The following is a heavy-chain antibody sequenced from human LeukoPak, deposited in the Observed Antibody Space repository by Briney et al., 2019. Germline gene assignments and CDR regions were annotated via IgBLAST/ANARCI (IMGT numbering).Heavy chain of an antibody. CDR2: IYYSGST. Sequence: SETLSLTCTVSGGSISSGGYYWSWIRQHPGKGLEWIGYIYYSGSTYYNPSLKSRVTISVDTSKNQFSLKLSPVTAADTAVYHCARDQYQLLYGFDPWGQGTLVTVSS. CDR1: GGSISSGGYY. D-gene: IGHD2-2*02. CDR3: ARDQYQLLYGFDP. J-gene: IGHJ5*02. V-gene: IGHV4-31*03.